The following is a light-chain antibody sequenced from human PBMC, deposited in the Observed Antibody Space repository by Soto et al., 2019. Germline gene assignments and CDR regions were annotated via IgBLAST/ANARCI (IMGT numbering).Light chain of an antibody. CDR3: SSYSSSSTLYV. V-gene: IGLV2-14*01. CDR1: SSDFGGYYY. Sequence: QSALTQPASVSGSPGQSTTISCPGTSSDFGGYYYVSRSQQHPSKAPKLMIYGVSNRPSGVYNRCSACKSGHTASLTISGVQAADEADYYCSSYSSSSTLYVFGTGTKVTVL. J-gene: IGLJ1*01. CDR2: GVS.